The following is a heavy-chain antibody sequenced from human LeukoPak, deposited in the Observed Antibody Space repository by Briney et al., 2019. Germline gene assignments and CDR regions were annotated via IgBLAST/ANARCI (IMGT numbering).Heavy chain of an antibody. Sequence: GASVKVSCKASGYTFTGYYMHWVRQAPGQGLEWMGWINPNTGGTNYAQNFQGRVTMTRDTSISTAYMDLSSLRSDDTAVYYCARATPTITTEYWGQGTLVTVSS. CDR2: INPNTGGT. D-gene: IGHD1-14*01. V-gene: IGHV1-2*02. CDR1: GYTFTGYY. CDR3: ARATPTITTEY. J-gene: IGHJ4*02.